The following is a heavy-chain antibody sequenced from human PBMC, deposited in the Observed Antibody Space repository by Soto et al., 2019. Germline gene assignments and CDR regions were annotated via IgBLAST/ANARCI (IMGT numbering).Heavy chain of an antibody. Sequence: PGESLKISCKDSGYRFINYWFIWVRQVPGKGLEWMGTIDPSDSDTNYSPSFQGHVTISADKSISTAYLQWSSLKASDTAMYYCARYYGSGIDGLDVWGQGTTVTVSS. CDR1: GYRFINYW. V-gene: IGHV5-10-1*01. J-gene: IGHJ6*02. CDR3: ARYYGSGIDGLDV. CDR2: IDPSDSDT. D-gene: IGHD3-10*01.